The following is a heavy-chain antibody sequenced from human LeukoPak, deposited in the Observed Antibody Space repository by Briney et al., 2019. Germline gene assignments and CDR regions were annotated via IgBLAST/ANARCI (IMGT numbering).Heavy chain of an antibody. V-gene: IGHV3-21*01. J-gene: IGHJ4*02. CDR3: ASGSFIQLWPSAQFDY. Sequence: KSGGSLRLSCAASGFTFSSFEMSWVRQAPGKGLEWVSSISSSSGYLYYAASVKGRFTISRDNAKNSLYLQMNSLRAEDTAVYYCASGSFIQLWPSAQFDYWGQGTLVTVSS. CDR2: ISSSSGYL. CDR1: GFTFSSFE. D-gene: IGHD5-18*01.